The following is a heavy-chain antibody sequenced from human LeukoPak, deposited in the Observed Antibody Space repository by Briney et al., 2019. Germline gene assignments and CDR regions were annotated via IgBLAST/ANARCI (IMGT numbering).Heavy chain of an antibody. CDR3: AREFYDSSGYGYWYFDL. CDR1: GFTFSSYW. V-gene: IGHV3-7*01. J-gene: IGHJ2*01. Sequence: PGGSLRLSCAASGFTFSSYWMSWVRQAPGKGLEWVANLKQDGSEKYYVDSVKGRFTISRDNAKNSLYLQMNSLRAEDTAVYYCAREFYDSSGYGYWYFDLWGRGTLVTVSS. CDR2: LKQDGSEK. D-gene: IGHD3-22*01.